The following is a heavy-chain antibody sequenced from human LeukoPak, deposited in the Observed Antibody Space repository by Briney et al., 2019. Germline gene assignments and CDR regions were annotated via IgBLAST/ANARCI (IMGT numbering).Heavy chain of an antibody. CDR3: TTGTWIQLWLADY. J-gene: IGHJ4*02. D-gene: IGHD5-18*01. CDR2: IKGKAEGGTT. CDR1: GFTFGNYA. Sequence: GGSLRLSCASTGFTFGNYAMSWVRQAPGKGLEWVGHIKGKAEGGTTDYAAPVQGRFTISRDDSKNTLYLQMNSLKTEDTAVYYCTTGTWIQLWLADYWGQGTLVTVSS. V-gene: IGHV3-15*01.